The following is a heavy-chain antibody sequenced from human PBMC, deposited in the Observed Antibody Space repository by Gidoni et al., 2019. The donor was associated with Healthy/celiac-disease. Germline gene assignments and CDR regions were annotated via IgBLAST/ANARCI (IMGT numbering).Heavy chain of an antibody. CDR2: ISYDGSNK. V-gene: IGHV3-30*18. D-gene: IGHD3-10*01. CDR1: GFTFSSYG. CDR3: AKDHTTMVRGATDY. J-gene: IGHJ4*02. Sequence: QVQLVESGGGVVQPGRSLRLSCAASGFTFSSYGMHWVRQAPGKGLEWVAVISYDGSNKYYADSVKGRFTISRDNSKNTLYLQMNSLRAEDTAVYYCAKDHTTMVRGATDYWGQGTLVTVSS.